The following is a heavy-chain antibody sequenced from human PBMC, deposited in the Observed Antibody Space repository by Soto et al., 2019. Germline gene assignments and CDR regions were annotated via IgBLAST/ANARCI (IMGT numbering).Heavy chain of an antibody. CDR3: AKDWGAVAGNYYYYYMDV. J-gene: IGHJ6*03. D-gene: IGHD6-19*01. Sequence: GGSLRLSCAASGFTFDDYAMHWVRQAPGKGLEWVSGISWNSGSIGYADSVKGRFTISRDNAKNSLYLQMNSLRAEDTALYYCAKDWGAVAGNYYYYYMDVWGKGTTVTVSS. V-gene: IGHV3-9*01. CDR2: ISWNSGSI. CDR1: GFTFDDYA.